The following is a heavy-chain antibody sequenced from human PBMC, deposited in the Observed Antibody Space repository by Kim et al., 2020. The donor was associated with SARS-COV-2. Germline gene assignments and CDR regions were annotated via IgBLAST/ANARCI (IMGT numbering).Heavy chain of an antibody. D-gene: IGHD3-10*01. V-gene: IGHV3-23*01. Sequence: GGSLRLSCAASGFTFSSYAMSWVRQAPGKGLEWVSAISGSGGSTYYADSVKGRFTISRDNSKNTLYLQMNSLRAEDTAVYYCAKFTTSMVRGVISRIDIWGQGTMVTVSS. CDR1: GFTFSSYA. J-gene: IGHJ3*02. CDR2: ISGSGGST. CDR3: AKFTTSMVRGVISRIDI.